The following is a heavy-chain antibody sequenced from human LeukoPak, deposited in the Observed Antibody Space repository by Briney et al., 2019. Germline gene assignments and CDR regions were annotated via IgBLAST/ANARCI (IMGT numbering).Heavy chain of an antibody. CDR2: ISSSGGTI. CDR1: GFTFSSYE. V-gene: IGHV3-48*03. CDR3: AELGNTMIGDV. Sequence: GGSLRLSCAASGFTFSSYEMNWVRQAPGKGLEWVSYISSSGGTIYYADSVKGRFTISSDNAKHSLDLQMNSRRAEDTAVYHCAELGNTMIGDVWGKGTTVTISS. J-gene: IGHJ6*04. D-gene: IGHD3-10*02.